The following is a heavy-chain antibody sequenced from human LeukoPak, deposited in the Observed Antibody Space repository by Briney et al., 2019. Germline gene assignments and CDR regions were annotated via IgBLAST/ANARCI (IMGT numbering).Heavy chain of an antibody. CDR3: AKSYSNYLPFDY. V-gene: IGHV4-59*01. Sequence: SETLSLTCTVSGGSISSYCWSWLRQPPGKGLEWIGYIYFSGSTNYNPSLKSRVTISVDTSKNQFSLKLSSVTAADTAVYYCAKSYSNYLPFDYWGQGTLVTVSS. CDR1: GGSISSYC. J-gene: IGHJ4*02. CDR2: IYFSGST. D-gene: IGHD4-11*01.